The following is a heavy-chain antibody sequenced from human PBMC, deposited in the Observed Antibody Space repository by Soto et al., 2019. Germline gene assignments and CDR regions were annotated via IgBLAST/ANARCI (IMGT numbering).Heavy chain of an antibody. D-gene: IGHD3-22*01. CDR3: ARDLWGKYYYDSSGYSTGLYYYYGMDA. CDR1: GYTFTGYY. CDR2: INPNSGGT. Sequence: ASVKVSWKASGYTFTGYYMHWVRQSTGQGLEWMGWINPNSGGTNYAQKFQGWVTMTRDTSISTAYMELSRLRSDDTAVYYCARDLWGKYYYDSSGYSTGLYYYYGMDAWGQGTTVTVSS. J-gene: IGHJ6*01. V-gene: IGHV1-2*04.